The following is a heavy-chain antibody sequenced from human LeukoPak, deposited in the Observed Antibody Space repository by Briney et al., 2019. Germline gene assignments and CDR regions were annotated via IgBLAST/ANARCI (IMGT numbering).Heavy chain of an antibody. Sequence: GGSLRLSCAASGFAFCSFNMNWVRQAPGKGLEWVSSIGSGSTYIYYADSVKGRFTISRDNAKNSLYLQMNSLRAEDTAVYYCARGRSPGLVVVPFDCWGLGTLVTVSS. D-gene: IGHD2-2*01. V-gene: IGHV3-21*01. J-gene: IGHJ4*02. CDR3: ARGRSPGLVVVPFDC. CDR1: GFAFCSFN. CDR2: IGSGSTYI.